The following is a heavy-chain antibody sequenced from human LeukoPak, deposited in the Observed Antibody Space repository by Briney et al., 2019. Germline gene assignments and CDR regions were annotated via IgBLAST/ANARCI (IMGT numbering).Heavy chain of an antibody. J-gene: IGHJ4*02. CDR1: GGSIISYY. CDR3: ERHSLHRQWLDYYFDY. V-gene: IGHV4-59*08. Sequence: SETLSLTCTVSGGSIISYYWSWIGQPPRKGLEWVGYVYYCESTNYNPSLKSRVTISVDTSKNQFSLKLSSVTAADTAVYYCERHSLHRQWLDYYFDYWGQGTLVTVSS. CDR2: VYYCEST. D-gene: IGHD6-19*01.